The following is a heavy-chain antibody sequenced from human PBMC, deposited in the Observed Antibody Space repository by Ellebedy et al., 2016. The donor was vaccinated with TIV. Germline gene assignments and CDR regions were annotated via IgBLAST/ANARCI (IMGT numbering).Heavy chain of an antibody. J-gene: IGHJ3*02. CDR3: ARTSRDAFDI. V-gene: IGHV2-70*16. Sequence: TLSLTCTVSGGSISSSVYYWGWIRQPPGKALEWLARIDWDDYRFYSTSLKSRLTISKDTSKNQVVLTMTVMDPVDTGTYFCARTSRDAFDIWGQGTMVTVSS. CDR1: GGSISSSVYY. CDR2: IDWDDYR.